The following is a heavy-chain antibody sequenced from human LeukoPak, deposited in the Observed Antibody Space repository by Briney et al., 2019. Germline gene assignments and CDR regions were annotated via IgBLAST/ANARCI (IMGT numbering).Heavy chain of an antibody. V-gene: IGHV1-2*06. D-gene: IGHD6-19*01. Sequence: ASVKVSCKTSGATFTGYYMHWVRQAPGQGLEWMGRINPNSGGTNYAQKFQGRVTMTRDTSISTAYMELSRLRPDDTAVYYCARAQGSGWGYNWFDPWGQGTLVTVSS. CDR1: GATFTGYY. CDR2: INPNSGGT. CDR3: ARAQGSGWGYNWFDP. J-gene: IGHJ5*02.